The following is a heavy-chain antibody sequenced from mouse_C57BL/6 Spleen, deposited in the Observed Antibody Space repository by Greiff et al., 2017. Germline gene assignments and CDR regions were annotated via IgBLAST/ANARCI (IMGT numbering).Heavy chain of an antibody. CDR1: GYTFTSYW. Sequence: QVQLQQPGAELVKPGASVKMSCKASGYTFTSYWITWVKQRPGQGLEWIGDIYPGSGSTNYNEKFQSKATLTVDTSSIAAYMQRSSLTSEDSAVYYGARVGYYDGRMDYWGQGTSVTVSS. V-gene: IGHV1-55*01. J-gene: IGHJ4*01. D-gene: IGHD1-1*01. CDR3: ARVGYYDGRMDY. CDR2: IYPGSGST.